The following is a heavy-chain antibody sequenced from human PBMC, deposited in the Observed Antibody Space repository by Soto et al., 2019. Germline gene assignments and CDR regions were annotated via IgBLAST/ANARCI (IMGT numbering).Heavy chain of an antibody. CDR3: AREGDYCSGGSCYRWFDP. CDR2: IYYSGST. CDR1: GGSISSGGYY. D-gene: IGHD2-15*01. Sequence: QVQLQESGPGLVKPSQTLSLTCTVSGGSISSGGYYWSWIRQHPGKGLEWIGYIYYSGSTYYNPYPKARVTIPLDTSKNQFSLKLSSVTAADTAVYYCAREGDYCSGGSCYRWFDPWGQGTLVTVSS. V-gene: IGHV4-31*03. J-gene: IGHJ5*02.